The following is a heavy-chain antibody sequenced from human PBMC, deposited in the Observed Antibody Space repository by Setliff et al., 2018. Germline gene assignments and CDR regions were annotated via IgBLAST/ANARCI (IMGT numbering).Heavy chain of an antibody. CDR2: ISPHTGGT. V-gene: IGHV1-2*06. CDR1: GYAFTGYY. D-gene: IGHD2-21*02. CDR3: VRAGLTAISNGLDY. Sequence: ASVKVSCKASGYAFTGYYMHWVRQAPGQGLEWMGRISPHTGGTNSAQKFQGRVTMTRDTSVTTAYMELSRLRSDDTAVYYCVRAGLTAISNGLDYWGQGTLVTVSS. J-gene: IGHJ4*02.